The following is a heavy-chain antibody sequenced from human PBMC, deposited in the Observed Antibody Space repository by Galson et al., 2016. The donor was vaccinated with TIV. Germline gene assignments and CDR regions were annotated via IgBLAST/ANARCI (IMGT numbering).Heavy chain of an antibody. CDR2: INPDSGAI. J-gene: IGHJ4*02. V-gene: IGHV1-2*02. CDR3: ARVYFIMSSASFDY. D-gene: IGHD2/OR15-2a*01. Sequence: SVKVSCKASGYTFTNFYLHWVRQAPGRGLEWMGWINPDSGAIKYAQKFQGRVTLTRDTSINTSYMELGRLRSDDTAVYYCARVYFIMSSASFDYWGQGTLVTVSS. CDR1: GYTFTNFY.